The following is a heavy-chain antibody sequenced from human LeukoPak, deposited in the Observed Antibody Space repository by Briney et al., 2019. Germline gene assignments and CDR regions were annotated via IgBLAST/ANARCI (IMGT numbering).Heavy chain of an antibody. CDR3: ARDHSQVYYFDY. D-gene: IGHD1-26*01. CDR1: GFTFSSYG. Sequence: GGSLRLSCAASGFTFSSYGMHWVRQAPGKGLEWVAFIRYDGSNKYYADSVKGRFTVSRDNSKYTLYLQMNSLRPEDTAVYYCARDHSQVYYFDYWGQGTLVTVSS. CDR2: IRYDGSNK. J-gene: IGHJ4*02. V-gene: IGHV3-30*02.